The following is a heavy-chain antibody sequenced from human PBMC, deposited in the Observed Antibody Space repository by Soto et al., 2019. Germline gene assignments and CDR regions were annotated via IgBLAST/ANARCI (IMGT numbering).Heavy chain of an antibody. D-gene: IGHD3-16*01. CDR3: ARENASGLRTLDY. CDR1: GGSISSGGYY. V-gene: IGHV4-31*03. CDR2: IYYSGST. Sequence: SETLSLTCTVSGGSISSGGYYWSWIRQHPGKGLEWIGYIYYSGSTYYNPSLKSRVTISVDTSKNQFSLKLSSVTAADTAVYYCARENASGLRTLDYWGQGTLVTVSS. J-gene: IGHJ4*02.